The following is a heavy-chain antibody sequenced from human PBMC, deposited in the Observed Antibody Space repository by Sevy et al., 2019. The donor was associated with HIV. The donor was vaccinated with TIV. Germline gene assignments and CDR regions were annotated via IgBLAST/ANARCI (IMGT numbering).Heavy chain of an antibody. Sequence: GGSLRLSCAASGFTLNSYWMSWVRQAPGKGLEWVANINQDGSLKYYVHSVKGRFTISRDNARNSLYLRMNSLRAEDTALYYCVRAIAAAGSFWGQGTLVTVSS. V-gene: IGHV3-7*01. D-gene: IGHD6-13*01. CDR1: GFTLNSYW. CDR2: INQDGSLK. CDR3: VRAIAAAGSF. J-gene: IGHJ4*02.